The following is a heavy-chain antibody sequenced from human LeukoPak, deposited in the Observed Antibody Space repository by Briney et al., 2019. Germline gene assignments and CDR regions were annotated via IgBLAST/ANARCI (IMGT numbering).Heavy chain of an antibody. D-gene: IGHD3-22*01. CDR3: ARRARGSSGYYYDY. J-gene: IGHJ4*02. CDR2: IYYSGST. Sequence: SETLSLTCTVSGGSISSYYWSWIRQPPGKGLEWIGYIYYSGSTNYSPPLKSRVTISVDTSKNQFSLKLSSVTAADTAVYYCARRARGSSGYYYDYWGQGTLVTVSS. V-gene: IGHV4-59*08. CDR1: GGSISSYY.